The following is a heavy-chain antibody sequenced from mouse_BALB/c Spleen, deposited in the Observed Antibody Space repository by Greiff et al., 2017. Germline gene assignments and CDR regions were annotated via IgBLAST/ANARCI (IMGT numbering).Heavy chain of an antibody. CDR2: INPSNGGT. V-gene: IGHV1S81*02. CDR3: TRSYGSSCVYFDV. CDR1: GYTFTSYH. Sequence: QVQLQQSGAELVKPGASVKLSCKASGYTFTSYHMYWVKQRPGQGLEWIGEINPSNGGTNFNEKFKSKATLTVDKSSSTAYMQLSSLTSEDSAVYYCTRSYGSSCVYFDVWGAGTTVTVSS. J-gene: IGHJ1*01. D-gene: IGHD1-1*01.